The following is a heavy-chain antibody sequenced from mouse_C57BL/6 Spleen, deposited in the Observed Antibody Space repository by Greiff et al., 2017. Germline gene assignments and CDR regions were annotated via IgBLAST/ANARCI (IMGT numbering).Heavy chain of an antibody. CDR1: GYAFTSSW. Sequence: VQLLESGPELVKPGASVKISCKASGYAFTSSWMNWVKQRPGKGLEWIGRIYPDDGATNYNGKFKGKATLTADKSSSTAYMQLSSLTSEDPAVYFCASEGLDSRDYGGQGTTLTV. J-gene: IGHJ2*01. CDR2: IYPDDGAT. CDR3: ASEGLDSRDY. D-gene: IGHD3-1*01. V-gene: IGHV1-82*01.